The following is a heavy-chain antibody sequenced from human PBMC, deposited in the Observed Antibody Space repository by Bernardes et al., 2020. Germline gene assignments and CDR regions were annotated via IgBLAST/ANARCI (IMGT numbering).Heavy chain of an antibody. Sequence: GGSLRLSCAASGFTFSSYAMSWVRQAPGKGLEWVSAISGSGGSTYYADSVKGRFTISRDNSKNTLYLQMNSLRAEDTAVYYCAKDLDIVVVPAAGDHYGMDVWGQGTTVTVSS. CDR2: ISGSGGST. V-gene: IGHV3-23*01. D-gene: IGHD2-2*01. CDR1: GFTFSSYA. CDR3: AKDLDIVVVPAAGDHYGMDV. J-gene: IGHJ6*02.